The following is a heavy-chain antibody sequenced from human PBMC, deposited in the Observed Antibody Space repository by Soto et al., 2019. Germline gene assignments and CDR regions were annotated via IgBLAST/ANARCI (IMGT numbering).Heavy chain of an antibody. CDR1: GGTFSSYA. J-gene: IGHJ6*02. D-gene: IGHD6-13*01. CDR3: ARDLTGWQQLVLYYYYGMDV. CDR2: IIPIFGTA. V-gene: IGHV1-69*13. Sequence: VKVSCKASGGTFSSYAISWVRQAPGQGLEWMGGIIPIFGTANYAQKFQGRVTITADESTSTAYMELSSLRSEDTAVYYCARDLTGWQQLVLYYYYGMDVWGQGTTVTVSS.